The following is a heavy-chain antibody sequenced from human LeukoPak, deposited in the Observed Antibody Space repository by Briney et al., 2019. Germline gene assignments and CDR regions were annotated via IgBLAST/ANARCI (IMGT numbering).Heavy chain of an antibody. D-gene: IGHD6-13*01. CDR2: IYYSGST. CDR3: ASSTAAAGTFDY. J-gene: IGHJ4*02. V-gene: IGHV4-31*03. CDR1: GGSISSGGYY. Sequence: TLSLTCTVSGGSISSGGYYWSWIRQHPGKGLEWIGYIYYSGSTYYNPSLKSRVTISVDTSKNQFSLKLSSVTAADTAVYYCASSTAAAGTFDYWGQGTLVTVSS.